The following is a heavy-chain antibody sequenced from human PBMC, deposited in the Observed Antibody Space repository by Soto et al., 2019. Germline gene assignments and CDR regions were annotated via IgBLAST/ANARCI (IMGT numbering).Heavy chain of an antibody. CDR2: ISYDGSNK. D-gene: IGHD6-6*01. CDR1: GFTFSSYG. J-gene: IGHJ6*03. V-gene: IGHV3-30*18. CDR3: AKDGEYSSSYYYYYYMDV. Sequence: SLRLSCAASGFTFSSYGMHWVRQAPGKGLEWVAVISYDGSNKYYADSVKGRFTISRDNSKNTLYLQMNSLRAEDTAVYYCAKDGEYSSSYYYYYYMDVWGKGSTVTVSS.